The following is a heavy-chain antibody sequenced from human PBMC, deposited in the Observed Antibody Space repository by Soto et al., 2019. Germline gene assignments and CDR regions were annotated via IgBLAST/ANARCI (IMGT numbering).Heavy chain of an antibody. CDR2: IIPIFGTA. CDR3: ASPPPHHYYYGMDV. CDR1: GGTFSSYA. J-gene: IGHJ6*02. Sequence: QVQLVQSGAEVKKPGSSVKVSCKASGGTFSSYAISWVRQAPGQGLEWMGGIIPIFGTANYAQKFQGSVTITADESTSTAYMELSSLRSEDTAVYYCASPPPHHYYYGMDVWGQGTTVTVSS. V-gene: IGHV1-69*12.